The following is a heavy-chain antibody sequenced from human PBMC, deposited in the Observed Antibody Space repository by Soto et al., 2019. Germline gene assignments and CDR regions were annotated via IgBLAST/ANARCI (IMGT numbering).Heavy chain of an antibody. D-gene: IGHD4-4*01. J-gene: IGHJ6*02. CDR3: ARSRDGYSFYFYYGMDG. CDR2: ILHDGSAE. V-gene: IGHV3-30*03. CDR1: GFTFTSYG. Sequence: GESLKISCAASGFTFTSYGMHWVRQAPGKGLEWMALILHDGSAEYYADSVKGRFTISRDNSKNTLYLQMNSLRAEDTAVYYCARSRDGYSFYFYYGMDGWGQGTTVTVSS.